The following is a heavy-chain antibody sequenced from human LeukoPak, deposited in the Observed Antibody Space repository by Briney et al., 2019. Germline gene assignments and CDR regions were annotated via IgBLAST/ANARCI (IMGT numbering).Heavy chain of an antibody. CDR3: ARHVSDYDFWSGYDY. D-gene: IGHD3-3*01. Sequence: GESLKISCKGSGYSFTSYWIGWVRQMPGKGLEWMGIIYPGDSDTRYSPSFQGQVTISADKSISTAYLQWSSLKASDTAMYNCARHVSDYDFWSGYDYWGQGTLVTVSS. CDR1: GYSFTSYW. CDR2: IYPGDSDT. V-gene: IGHV5-51*01. J-gene: IGHJ4*02.